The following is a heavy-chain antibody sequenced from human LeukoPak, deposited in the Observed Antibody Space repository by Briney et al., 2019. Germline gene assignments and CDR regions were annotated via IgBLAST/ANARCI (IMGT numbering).Heavy chain of an antibody. CDR3: ARDEWNGYYYMDV. J-gene: IGHJ6*03. CDR1: GGSISSYY. CDR2: IYSSGSI. Sequence: SETLSLTCTVSGGSISSYYWSWIRQPAGKGLEWVGRIYSSGSISYNPSLRSRLSMSLDTSKNQFSLKLTSVTAADTAVYYCARDEWNGYYYMDVWGKGTTVTVSS. V-gene: IGHV4-4*07. D-gene: IGHD2-8*01.